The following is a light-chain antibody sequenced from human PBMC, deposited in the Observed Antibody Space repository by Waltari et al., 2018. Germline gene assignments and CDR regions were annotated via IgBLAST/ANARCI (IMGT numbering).Light chain of an antibody. CDR3: KQYSITPPEAT. CDR1: QGISNC. Sequence: DIQMTQSSSSLSASGGDRVTITCRASQGISNCLAWYQQKPGKAPKLMLYAASRLESGDSSRFSGSESATDYTLTIRSLQPEDFATYYCKQYSITPPEATFGQGTKVEIK. J-gene: IGKJ1*01. CDR2: AAS. V-gene: IGKV1-NL1*01.